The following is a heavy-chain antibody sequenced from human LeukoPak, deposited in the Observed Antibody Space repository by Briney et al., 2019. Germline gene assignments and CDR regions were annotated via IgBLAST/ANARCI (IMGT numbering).Heavy chain of an antibody. D-gene: IGHD3-10*01. J-gene: IGHJ4*02. V-gene: IGHV4-34*01. Sequence: SETLSLTCAVYGGSFSGYYWGWIRQPPGKGLEWIGEINHSGSTNYNPSLKSRVTISVDTSKNQFSLKLSSVTAADTAVYYCARGSGYYGSGSYFRTHPRYWGQGTLVTVSS. CDR3: ARGSGYYGSGSYFRTHPRY. CDR2: INHSGST. CDR1: GGSFSGYY.